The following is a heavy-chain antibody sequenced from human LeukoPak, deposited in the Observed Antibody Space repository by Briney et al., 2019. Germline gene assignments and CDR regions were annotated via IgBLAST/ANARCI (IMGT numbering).Heavy chain of an antibody. V-gene: IGHV4-61*02. D-gene: IGHD3-22*01. CDR2: IYTSGST. CDR1: GGSISSGSYY. CDR3: ARGGYYYDSSGYYSIDY. J-gene: IGHJ4*02. Sequence: PSETLSLTCTVSGGSISSGSYYWSWIRQPAGKGLEWIGRIYTSGSTNYNPSLKSRVTMSVDTSKNQFSLKLSSVTAADTAVYYCARGGYYYDSSGYYSIDYWGQGTLVTVSS.